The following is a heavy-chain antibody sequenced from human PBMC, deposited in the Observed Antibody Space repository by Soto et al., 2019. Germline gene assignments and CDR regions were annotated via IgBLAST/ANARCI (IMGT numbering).Heavy chain of an antibody. V-gene: IGHV1-69*12. CDR1: GGTFSSYT. D-gene: IGHD5-12*01. CDR3: ARGNHRWLQLWYFDL. J-gene: IGHJ2*01. CDR2: IIPIFGTA. Sequence: QVQLVQSGAGVKKPGSSVTVSCKASGGTFSSYTISWVRQAPGQGLEWMGGIIPIFGTANYAQKFQGRVTITADESTSTAYMELSSLRSEDTAVHYCARGNHRWLQLWYFDLWGRGTLVTVSS.